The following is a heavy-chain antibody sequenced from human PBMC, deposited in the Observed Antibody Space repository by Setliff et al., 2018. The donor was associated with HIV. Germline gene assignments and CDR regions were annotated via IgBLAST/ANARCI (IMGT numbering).Heavy chain of an antibody. D-gene: IGHD2-15*01. J-gene: IGHJ4*02. CDR2: ILADGSRQ. Sequence: PGGSLRLSCTASDFPFNTFVMHWARQAPGKGLEWLGLILADGSRQFYADSVEGRVSISRDNSKNTLYLQLDGLTPDDTAVYFCARPEIGSATPDYWGQGTLVTVSS. V-gene: IGHV3-30*04. CDR1: DFPFNTFV. CDR3: ARPEIGSATPDY.